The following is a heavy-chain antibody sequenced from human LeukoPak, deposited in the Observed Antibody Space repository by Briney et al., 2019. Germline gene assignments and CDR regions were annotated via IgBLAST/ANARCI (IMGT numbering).Heavy chain of an antibody. D-gene: IGHD2-2*01. Sequence: PGGSLRLSCAASGFTFSSYAMSWVRQAPGKGLEWVSAISGSGGSTYYADSVKGRFTISRDNSKNTLYLQMNSLRAEDTAVYYCAKELYCSSTSCYAGHFDYWGQGTLVTVSS. V-gene: IGHV3-23*01. CDR2: ISGSGGST. CDR3: AKELYCSSTSCYAGHFDY. J-gene: IGHJ4*02. CDR1: GFTFSSYA.